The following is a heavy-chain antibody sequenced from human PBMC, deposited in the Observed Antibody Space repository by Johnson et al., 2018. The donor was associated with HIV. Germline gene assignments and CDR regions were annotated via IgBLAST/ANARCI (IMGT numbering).Heavy chain of an antibody. Sequence: QVQLVESGGGVVRPGGSLRLSCAASGFTFDDYGMSWVRQAPGQGLEWVAVISYDGSNKYYADSVKGRFTISRNNSKNTLYLQMNSLRAEDTAVYYCARDLEDIVVVPAAIGAFDIWGQGTMVTVSS. CDR2: ISYDGSNK. D-gene: IGHD2-2*01. J-gene: IGHJ3*02. V-gene: IGHV3-30*03. CDR1: GFTFDDYG. CDR3: ARDLEDIVVVPAAIGAFDI.